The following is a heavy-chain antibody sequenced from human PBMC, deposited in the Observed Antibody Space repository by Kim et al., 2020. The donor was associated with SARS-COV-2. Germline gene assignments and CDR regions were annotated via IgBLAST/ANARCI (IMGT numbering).Heavy chain of an antibody. D-gene: IGHD7-27*01. CDR2: IYYSGST. CDR1: GGSISSYY. CDR3: ARSGAEGERDY. J-gene: IGHJ4*02. V-gene: IGHV4-59*01. Sequence: SETLSLTCTVSGGSISSYYWSWIRQPPGKGLEWIGYIYYSGSTNYNPSLKSRVTISVDTSKNQFSLKLSSVTAADTAVYYCARSGAEGERDYWGQGTLGTVSS.